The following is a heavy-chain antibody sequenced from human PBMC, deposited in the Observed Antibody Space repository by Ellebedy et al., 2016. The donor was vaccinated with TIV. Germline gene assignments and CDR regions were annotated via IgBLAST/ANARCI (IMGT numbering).Heavy chain of an antibody. CDR3: ARQGDYDSGYGMDL. V-gene: IGHV3-21*01. D-gene: IGHD3-22*01. CDR2: ISSSGSYL. J-gene: IGHJ6*02. Sequence: PGGSLRLSCAASGFTFSSYTINWVRQTPGKGLEWVSSISSSGSYLYYADSVKGRFTISRDNAKNSLYLQMNSLRVDDTAVYYCARQGDYDSGYGMDLWGQGTTVTASS. CDR1: GFTFSSYT.